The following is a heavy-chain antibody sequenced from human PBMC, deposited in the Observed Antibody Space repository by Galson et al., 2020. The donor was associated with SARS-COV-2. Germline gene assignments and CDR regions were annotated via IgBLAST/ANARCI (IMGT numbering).Heavy chain of an antibody. CDR1: GFTFDDYA. V-gene: IGHV3-9*01. D-gene: IGHD6-13*01. CDR2: ISWNSGSI. J-gene: IGHJ4*02. CDR3: AKLISSSTDY. Sequence: SLKISCAASGFTFDDYAMHWVRQAPGTGLEWVSGISWNSGSIGYADSVKGRFTISRDNAKNSLYLQMNSLRAEDTALYYCAKLISSSTDYWGQETLVTVSS.